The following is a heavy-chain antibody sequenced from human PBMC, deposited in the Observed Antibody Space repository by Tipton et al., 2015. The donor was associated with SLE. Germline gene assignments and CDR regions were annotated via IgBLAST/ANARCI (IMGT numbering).Heavy chain of an antibody. V-gene: IGHV4-59*11. CDR2: ISYRGST. CDR1: GGSINSPF. D-gene: IGHD2-21*01. CDR3: ARDYFEGGLRVSAFNI. J-gene: IGHJ3*02. Sequence: TLSLTCTVSGGSINSPFLSWIRQPPGKGREWIGYISYRGSTYYNPSRRSRVTISVDTSKNQFSLQLSSVTAADTAVYYCARDYFEGGLRVSAFNIWGQGTMVSVSS.